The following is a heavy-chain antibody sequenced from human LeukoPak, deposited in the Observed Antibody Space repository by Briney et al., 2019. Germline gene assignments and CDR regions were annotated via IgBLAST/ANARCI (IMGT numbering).Heavy chain of an antibody. CDR1: GGSVSTSDYY. V-gene: IGHV4-39*07. Sequence: PSETLSLTCTVSGGSVSTSDYYWGWIRQSPVKGLEWIGDVFYTGKTNYNPSLRGRATISIDTSKNQFSLKLTYVTAADAAVYYCARVFDSWGQGTLVTVSS. CDR2: VFYTGKT. CDR3: ARVFDS. J-gene: IGHJ4*02.